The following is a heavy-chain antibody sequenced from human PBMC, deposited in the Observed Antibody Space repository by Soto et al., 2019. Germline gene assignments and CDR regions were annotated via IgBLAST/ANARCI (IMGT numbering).Heavy chain of an antibody. J-gene: IGHJ4*02. Sequence: PSETLPLTCTFSCGAISGYCRSRIRQPPGKGLEWIGYIYYSGSTNYNPSLKSRVTISVDTSKNQFSLKQSSVTAAATAVYYCARAQWGTGVMDYWGQGTRVAVSS. D-gene: IGHD3-16*01. CDR1: CGAISGYC. CDR3: ARAQWGTGVMDY. CDR2: IYYSGST. V-gene: IGHV4-59*01.